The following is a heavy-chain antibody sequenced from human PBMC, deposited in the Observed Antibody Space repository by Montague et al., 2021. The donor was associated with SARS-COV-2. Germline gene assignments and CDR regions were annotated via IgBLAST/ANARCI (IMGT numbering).Heavy chain of an antibody. J-gene: IGHJ2*01. D-gene: IGHD3-3*01. CDR1: GGSISSGGYY. CDR2: IHSSGST. Sequence: TLSLTCTVSGGSISSGGYYWSWIRQHAGKGLEWIGHIHSSGSTYYXXXLKSRVTISVDTSKNQFSLKLSSVTAADTAVYYCARSSAPSITTFGVSNACGYVGHWGRGTLVTVSS. V-gene: IGHV4-31*03. CDR3: ARSSAPSITTFGVSNACGYVGH.